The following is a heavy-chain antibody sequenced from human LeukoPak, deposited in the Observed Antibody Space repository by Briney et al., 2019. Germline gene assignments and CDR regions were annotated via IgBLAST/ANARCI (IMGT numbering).Heavy chain of an antibody. CDR1: GFTFSSYY. CDR3: ARVCAAVGATGEDY. D-gene: IGHD1-26*01. CDR2: ISSGGSYK. J-gene: IGHJ4*02. Sequence: GGSLRLSYAASGFTFSSYYMNWVRQDPGKGLEWVSSISSGGSYKYYADSVKGRFTISRDNAKNSLYLQMNSLRAEDTAVYYCARVCAAVGATGEDYWGQGTLVTVSS. V-gene: IGHV3-21*01.